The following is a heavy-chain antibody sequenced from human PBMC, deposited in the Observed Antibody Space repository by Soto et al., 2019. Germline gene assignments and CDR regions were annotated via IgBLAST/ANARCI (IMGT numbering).Heavy chain of an antibody. Sequence: ASVKVSCKASGYTFSGYAMHWVRQAPGQRLEWMGWINLGNSDTKYSQKFQGRATISRDTSTGTAYMGLSSLRSEDTAVYYCAASKSPYCSSSNCPLDYWGRGTLVTVSS. J-gene: IGHJ4*02. CDR3: AASKSPYCSSSNCPLDY. CDR1: GYTFSGYA. D-gene: IGHD2-2*01. V-gene: IGHV1-3*01. CDR2: INLGNSDT.